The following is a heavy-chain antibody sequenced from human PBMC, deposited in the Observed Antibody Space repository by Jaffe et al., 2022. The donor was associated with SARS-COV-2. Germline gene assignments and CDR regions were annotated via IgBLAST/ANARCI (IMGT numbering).Heavy chain of an antibody. CDR1: GDSISSGTYY. V-gene: IGHV4-61*02. J-gene: IGHJ4*02. Sequence: QVQLQESGPGLVEPSQTLSLTCTVSGDSISSGTYYWSWIRQPAGKGLEWIGRVSTSGSTNYNPSFRSRVTMSVDTSKNQFSLMLSSVTAADTAVYYCARRVVQTTTGGINYFDYWGQGTLLTVSS. D-gene: IGHD1-26*01. CDR2: VSTSGST. CDR3: ARRVVQTTTGGINYFDY.